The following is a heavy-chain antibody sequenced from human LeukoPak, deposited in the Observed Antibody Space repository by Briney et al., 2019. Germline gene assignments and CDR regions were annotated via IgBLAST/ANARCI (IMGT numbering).Heavy chain of an antibody. CDR3: ARTRVVVVAAISHWFDP. D-gene: IGHD2-15*01. CDR2: IYYSGST. Sequence: SETLSLTCTVSGGSISSYYWSWIRQPPGKGLEWIGYIYYSGSTNYNPSLKSRVTISGDTSKNQFSLKLSSVTAADTAVYYCARTRVVVVAAISHWFDPWGQGTLVTVSS. CDR1: GGSISSYY. J-gene: IGHJ5*02. V-gene: IGHV4-59*01.